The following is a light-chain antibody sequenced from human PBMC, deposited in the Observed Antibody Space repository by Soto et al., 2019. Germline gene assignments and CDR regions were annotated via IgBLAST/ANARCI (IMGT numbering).Light chain of an antibody. Sequence: QTVVTQEPSLTVPPGGTVTLTCASSTGAVTSGYYPGWFQQRPGQAPTSLIHSTSIKHSWTPARFSGSLLGGKAALTLSAVQPEDEADYYCLLYFDGAQVFGGGTKLTVL. CDR1: TGAVTSGYY. J-gene: IGLJ3*02. CDR3: LLYFDGAQV. V-gene: IGLV7-43*01. CDR2: STS.